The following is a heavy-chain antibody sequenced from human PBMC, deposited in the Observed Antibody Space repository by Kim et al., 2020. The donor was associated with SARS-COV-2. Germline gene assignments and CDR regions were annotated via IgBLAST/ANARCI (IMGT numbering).Heavy chain of an antibody. CDR2: INTDGSST. Sequence: GGSLRLSCAASGFTFSNFWMDWVRQAPGKGLVWVARINTDGSSTAYADSVKGRLTISRDNAMDTLHLQMNSLSAEDAAVYYCARAVLATKCFDSWGQGT. CDR1: GFTFSNFW. J-gene: IGHJ5*01. CDR3: ARAVLATKCFDS. V-gene: IGHV3-74*01. D-gene: IGHD1-26*01.